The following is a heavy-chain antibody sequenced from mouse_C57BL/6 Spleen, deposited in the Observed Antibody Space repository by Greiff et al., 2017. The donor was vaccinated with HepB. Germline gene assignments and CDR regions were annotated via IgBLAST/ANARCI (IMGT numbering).Heavy chain of an antibody. Sequence: QVQLQQPGAELVMPGASVKLSCKASGYTFTSYWMHWVKQRPGQGLEWIGEIDPSDSYTNYNQKFKGKSTLTVDKSSSTAYMQLSSLTSEDSAVYYCARQLRLYEAMDYWGQGTSVTVSS. J-gene: IGHJ4*01. D-gene: IGHD3-2*02. CDR1: GYTFTSYW. CDR2: IDPSDSYT. CDR3: ARQLRLYEAMDY. V-gene: IGHV1-69*01.